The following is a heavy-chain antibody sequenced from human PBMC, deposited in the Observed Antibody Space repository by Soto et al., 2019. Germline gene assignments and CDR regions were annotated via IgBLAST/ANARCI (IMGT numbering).Heavy chain of an antibody. V-gene: IGHV4-34*01. CDR1: GGSFSGYY. D-gene: IGHD1-1*01. Sequence: QVQLQQWGAGLLKPSETLSLTCAVYGGSFSGYYWSWIRQPPGKGLEWIGEINHSGSTNYNPSLKSRVTISVDTSKNQFSLKLSTVTAADTAVYYCARGLYAVQLEFAHFDYWGQGTLVTVSS. CDR3: ARGLYAVQLEFAHFDY. J-gene: IGHJ4*02. CDR2: INHSGST.